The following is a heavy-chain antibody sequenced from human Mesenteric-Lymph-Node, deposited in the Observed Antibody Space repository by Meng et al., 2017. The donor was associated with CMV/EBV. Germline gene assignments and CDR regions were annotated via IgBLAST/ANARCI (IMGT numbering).Heavy chain of an antibody. D-gene: IGHD5-12*01. Sequence: GGSLRLSCAASGCTVSRNEMGWVRQAPGKGLEWVSSIRGGSTYYADSRKGRFAISRDNSKNTLYLQMNSLRAEDTAVYYCAKIVGGYTQGFDYWGQGTLVTVSS. V-gene: IGHV3-38-3*01. CDR1: GCTVSRNE. J-gene: IGHJ4*02. CDR3: AKIVGGYTQGFDY. CDR2: IRGGST.